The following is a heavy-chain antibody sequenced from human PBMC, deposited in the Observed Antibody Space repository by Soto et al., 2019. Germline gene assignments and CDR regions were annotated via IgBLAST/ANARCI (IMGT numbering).Heavy chain of an antibody. CDR1: GFTFSSYA. J-gene: IGHJ6*02. CDR3: ARGYTRVYRADYGMDV. D-gene: IGHD2-2*02. Sequence: PGGSLRLSCAASGFTFSSYAMHWVRQAPGKGLEWVAVISYDGSNKYYADSVKGRFTISRDNSKNTLYLQMNSLRAEDTAVYYCARGYTRVYRADYGMDVWGQGTTVTVS. CDR2: ISYDGSNK. V-gene: IGHV3-30-3*01.